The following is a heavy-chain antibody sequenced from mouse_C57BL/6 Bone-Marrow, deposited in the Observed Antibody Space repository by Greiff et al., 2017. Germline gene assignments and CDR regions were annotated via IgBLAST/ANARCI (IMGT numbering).Heavy chain of an antibody. CDR2: IDPEDGET. V-gene: IGHV14-2*01. Sequence: EVQLQQSGAELVKPGASVKLSCTASGFNIKDYYMHWVKQRPEQGLEWIGRIDPEDGETKYAPKFPGKATITADTSSNTAYLQLSSLTSEDTAVYYCASHSTFDYWGQGTTLTVSS. CDR1: GFNIKDYY. D-gene: IGHD2-5*01. CDR3: ASHSTFDY. J-gene: IGHJ2*01.